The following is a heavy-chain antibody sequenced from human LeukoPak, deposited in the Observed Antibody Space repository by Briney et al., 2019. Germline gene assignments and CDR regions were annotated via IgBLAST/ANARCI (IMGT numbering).Heavy chain of an antibody. D-gene: IGHD4-17*01. CDR3: AKEAGQDYGALDAFDV. Sequence: GGSLRLSCAASGFTFGIYSMNWVRQAPGKGLEWLSSIGGSSSSLYYAESVKGRFIISRDNARNSLYLQMNSVRAEDTAVYYCAKEAGQDYGALDAFDVWGQGTMVTVSS. CDR1: GFTFGIYS. V-gene: IGHV3-21*01. CDR2: IGGSSSSL. J-gene: IGHJ3*01.